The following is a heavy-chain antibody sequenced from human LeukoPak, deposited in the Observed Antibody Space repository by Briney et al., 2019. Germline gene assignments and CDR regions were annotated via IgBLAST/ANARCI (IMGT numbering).Heavy chain of an antibody. D-gene: IGHD2/OR15-2a*01. V-gene: IGHV4-34*01. Sequence: SETLSLTCAVYGGSFSGYYWSWIRQPPGKGLEWIGEINHSGSTNYNPSLKSRVTISVDTSKNQFSLKLSSVTAADTAVYYCARVRIPNIFDYWGQGTLVTVSS. CDR2: INHSGST. CDR1: GGSFSGYY. J-gene: IGHJ4*02. CDR3: ARVRIPNIFDY.